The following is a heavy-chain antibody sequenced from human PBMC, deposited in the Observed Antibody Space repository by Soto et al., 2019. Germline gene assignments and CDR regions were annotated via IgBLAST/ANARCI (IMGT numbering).Heavy chain of an antibody. Sequence: PSETLSLTCTVSVASIRSSYWSWIRQSPGKGLQWIGYIFYSGSTNYNPSLKSRVTTSVDTSKNQFFLQLTSVTAADTAVYYCAGMNHDSWSGHDYWGQGTLVTVSS. CDR3: AGMNHDSWSGHDY. CDR1: VASIRSSY. J-gene: IGHJ4*02. V-gene: IGHV4-59*01. CDR2: IFYSGST. D-gene: IGHD3-3*01.